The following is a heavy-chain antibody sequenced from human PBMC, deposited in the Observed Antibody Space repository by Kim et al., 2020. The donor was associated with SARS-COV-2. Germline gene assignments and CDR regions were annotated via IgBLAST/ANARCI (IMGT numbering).Heavy chain of an antibody. V-gene: IGHV1-46*01. CDR2: INPSGGST. Sequence: ASVKVSCKASGYTFTSYYMHWVRQAPGQGLEWMGIINPSGGSTSYAQKFQGRVTMTRDTSTSTVYMELSSLRSEDTAVYYCARDLEIVGATIGWIRGYWGQGTLVTVSS. J-gene: IGHJ4*02. CDR1: GYTFTSYY. CDR3: ARDLEIVGATIGWIRGY. D-gene: IGHD1-26*01.